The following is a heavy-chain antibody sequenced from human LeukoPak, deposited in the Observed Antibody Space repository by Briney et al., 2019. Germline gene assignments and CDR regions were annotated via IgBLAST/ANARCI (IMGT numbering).Heavy chain of an antibody. CDR1: GFTLSRYA. CDR2: ILYDGSNK. D-gene: IGHD3-22*01. CDR3: ARGGLHYYDSSGFDY. V-gene: IGHV3-30-3*01. Sequence: PGGSLRLSCAASGFTLSRYAMHWVRQAPGKGLECVAVILYDGSNKYYADSVKGRFTISRDNSKNTVYLQMNSLRAEDTAVYYCARGGLHYYDSSGFDYWGQGTLVTVSS. J-gene: IGHJ4*02.